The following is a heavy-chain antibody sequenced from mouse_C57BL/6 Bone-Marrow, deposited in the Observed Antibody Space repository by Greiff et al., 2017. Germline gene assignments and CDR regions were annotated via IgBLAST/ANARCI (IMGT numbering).Heavy chain of an antibody. Sequence: VQLVESGPGLVAPSQSLSITCTVSGFSLTSYAISWVRQPPGKGLEWLGVIWTGGGTNYNSALKSRLSISKDNSKSQVFLKMNSLKTDDTARYYCARAYGYGYYAMDYWGQGTSVTVSS. CDR2: IWTGGGT. V-gene: IGHV2-9-1*01. D-gene: IGHD2-2*01. J-gene: IGHJ4*01. CDR3: ARAYGYGYYAMDY. CDR1: GFSLTSYA.